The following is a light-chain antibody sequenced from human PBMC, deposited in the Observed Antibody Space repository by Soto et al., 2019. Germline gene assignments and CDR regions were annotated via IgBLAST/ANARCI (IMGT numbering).Light chain of an antibody. J-gene: IGKJ1*01. CDR2: GAS. V-gene: IGKV3-20*01. CDR3: LQSLTWT. CDR1: QSVSSNY. Sequence: DIVLTHYPCTLFLAPGETTTLSCRASQSVSSNYLAWYQMKDGQAPRLLIYGASTRAADVPARFRGSGSGTDFTLTISRMEPEDFAVYYCLQSLTWTFGPGTKVDIK.